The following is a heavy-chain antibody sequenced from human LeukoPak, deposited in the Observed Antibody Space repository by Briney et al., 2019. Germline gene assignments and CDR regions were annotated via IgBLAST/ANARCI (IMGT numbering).Heavy chain of an antibody. J-gene: IGHJ4*02. V-gene: IGHV3-30-3*01. CDR1: GFTFSSYA. CDR2: ISYDGSNK. Sequence: GGSLRLSCAASGFTFSSYAMHWVRQAPGKGLEWVAAISYDGSNKHYADSVKGRFTISRDDAKNTLYLQMNSLRAEDTAVHYCARGGGYTYGYTPYYFDHWGQGTLVTVSS. D-gene: IGHD5-18*01. CDR3: ARGGGYTYGYTPYYFDH.